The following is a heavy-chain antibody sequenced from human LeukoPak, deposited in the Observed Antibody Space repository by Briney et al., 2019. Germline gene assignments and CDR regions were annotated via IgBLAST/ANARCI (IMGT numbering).Heavy chain of an antibody. D-gene: IGHD5-18*01. CDR3: ARGTDTASLGY. CDR2: IYYSGST. V-gene: IGHV4-39*07. J-gene: IGHJ4*02. CDR1: GGSISSSSYY. Sequence: PSETLSLTCTVSGGSISSSSYYWGWIRQPPGKGLEWIGSIYYSGSTYYNPSLKSRVTISVDTSKNQFSLKLSSVTAADTAVYYCARGTDTASLGYWGQGTLVTVSS.